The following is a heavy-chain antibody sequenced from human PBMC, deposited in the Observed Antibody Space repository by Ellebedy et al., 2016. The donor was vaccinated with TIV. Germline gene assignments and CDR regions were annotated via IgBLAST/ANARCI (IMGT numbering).Heavy chain of an antibody. Sequence: GESLKISXKGSGYSFTSYWIGWVRQMPGKGLEWMGIIYPGDSATIYSPSFQGQVSISVDKSVTTAYLQWSSLKASDTAIYYCARQRPSNSRDTFHYMDDWGKGTMVTVSS. V-gene: IGHV5-51*01. D-gene: IGHD4-23*01. J-gene: IGHJ6*03. CDR2: IYPGDSAT. CDR3: ARQRPSNSRDTFHYMDD. CDR1: GYSFTSYW.